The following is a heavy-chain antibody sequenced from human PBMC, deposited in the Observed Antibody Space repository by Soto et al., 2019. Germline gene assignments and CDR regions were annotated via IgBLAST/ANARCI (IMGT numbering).Heavy chain of an antibody. CDR2: IYYSGST. J-gene: IGHJ6*02. CDR1: GGSISSYY. Sequence: PSETLSLTCTVSGGSISSYYWSWIRQPPGKGLEWIGYIYYSGSTNYNPSLKSRVTISVDTSKNQFSLKLSSVTVADTAVYYCARHDYYGSAIYGMDVWGQGTTVTVSS. V-gene: IGHV4-59*08. D-gene: IGHD3-10*01. CDR3: ARHDYYGSAIYGMDV.